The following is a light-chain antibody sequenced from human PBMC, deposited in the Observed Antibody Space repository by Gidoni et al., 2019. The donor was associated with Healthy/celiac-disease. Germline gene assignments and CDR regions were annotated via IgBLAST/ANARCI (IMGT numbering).Light chain of an antibody. V-gene: IGKV3-11*01. Sequence: EIVLPQSPATLSLSAGERATLSCRASQSFSSYLAWYQQKPGQAARLHIYVASNRATGIPARFSGSGSGTDFTLTISSLEPEDFAVYYCQQRSNWPITFGQGTRLEIK. CDR3: QQRSNWPIT. CDR2: VAS. J-gene: IGKJ5*01. CDR1: QSFSSY.